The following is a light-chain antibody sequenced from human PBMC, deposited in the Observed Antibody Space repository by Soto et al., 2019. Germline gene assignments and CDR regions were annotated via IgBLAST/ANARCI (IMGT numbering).Light chain of an antibody. Sequence: QSALTQPPSASGSPGQSVTISCTGTSSDVGAYNYVSWYQQHPGKVPKLMISQVTKRPSGVPDRFSGSKCGNTASLTVSGLPADDEADYYCTSYAGGNFVIFGGGTKLTVL. CDR2: QVT. V-gene: IGLV2-8*01. J-gene: IGLJ2*01. CDR3: TSYAGGNFVI. CDR1: SSDVGAYNY.